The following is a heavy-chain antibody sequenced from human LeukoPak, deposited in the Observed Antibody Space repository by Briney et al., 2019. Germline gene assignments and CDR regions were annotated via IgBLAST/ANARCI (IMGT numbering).Heavy chain of an antibody. D-gene: IGHD6-13*01. CDR3: ARPTQLIGAAGTYNWFAS. J-gene: IGHJ5*01. Sequence: GASVKVSCKASGYAFTGYYMHWVRQAPGQGLEWMGWMNPNSGGTNYAQKFQGRVTMTRDTSISTAYMDLSSLRSDDTAVYYSARPTQLIGAAGTYNWFASWGQGTLVPVSS. V-gene: IGHV1-2*02. CDR2: MNPNSGGT. CDR1: GYAFTGYY.